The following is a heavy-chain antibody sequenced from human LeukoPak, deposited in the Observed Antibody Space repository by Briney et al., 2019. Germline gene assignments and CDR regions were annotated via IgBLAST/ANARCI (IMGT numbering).Heavy chain of an antibody. Sequence: ASVKVSCKASGYTFTGYYMHWVRQTPGQGLEWVGWINPNSGGTNYAQKFQGRVTMTRDTSISTAYMELSRLRSDDTAVYYCARDRGYDSSGYQYYFDYWGQGTLVTVSS. V-gene: IGHV1-2*02. CDR2: INPNSGGT. J-gene: IGHJ4*02. CDR1: GYTFTGYY. CDR3: ARDRGYDSSGYQYYFDY. D-gene: IGHD3-22*01.